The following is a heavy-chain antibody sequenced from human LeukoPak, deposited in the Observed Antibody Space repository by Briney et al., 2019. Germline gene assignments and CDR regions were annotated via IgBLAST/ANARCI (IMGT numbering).Heavy chain of an antibody. D-gene: IGHD3-10*01. V-gene: IGHV1-24*01. CDR3: VASSSWFGDYTH. J-gene: IGHJ4*02. CDR2: FDPEDGKI. CDR1: GYTLTEIS. Sequence: GASVKVSCKVSGYTLTEISMHWVRQAPGKGLEWMGGFDPEDGKIIYAQNFQGRLTMTEETSTATACMELSRLTYEDTAMYYCVASSSWFGDYTHWGQGTLVAVPS.